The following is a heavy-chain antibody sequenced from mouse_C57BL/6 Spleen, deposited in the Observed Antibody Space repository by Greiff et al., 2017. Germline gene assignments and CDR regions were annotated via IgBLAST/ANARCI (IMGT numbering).Heavy chain of an antibody. CDR3: ARSDGYYGYWYFDV. V-gene: IGHV1-59*01. D-gene: IGHD2-3*01. Sequence: QVQLQQPGAELVRPGTSVKLSCKASGYTFTSYWMHWVKQRPGQGLEWIGVIDPSDSYTNYNQKFKGKATLTVDTSSSTAYMQLSSLTSEDSAVYYCARSDGYYGYWYFDVWGTGTTVTVSS. J-gene: IGHJ1*03. CDR1: GYTFTSYW. CDR2: IDPSDSYT.